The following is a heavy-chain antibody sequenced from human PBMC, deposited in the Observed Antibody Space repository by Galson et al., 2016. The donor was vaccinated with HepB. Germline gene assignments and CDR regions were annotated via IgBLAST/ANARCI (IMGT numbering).Heavy chain of an antibody. CDR3: AKENNPDDYLWGSYLGLEAGGWYAFDI. V-gene: IGHV3-23*01. D-gene: IGHD3-16*02. J-gene: IGHJ3*02. Sequence: SLRLSCAASGFSFSSFAMYWVRQAPGKGLYWFSAISGSGTTHYADSVKGRFTFSRDNSKNTLYLQMNRLRAEDTAVYYCAKENNPDDYLWGSYLGLEAGGWYAFDIWGQGTMVTVSS. CDR2: ISGSGTT. CDR1: GFSFSSFA.